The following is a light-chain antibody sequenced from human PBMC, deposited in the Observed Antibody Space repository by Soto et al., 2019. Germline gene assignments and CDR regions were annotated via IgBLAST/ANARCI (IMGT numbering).Light chain of an antibody. CDR3: KKYHSAPIP. CDR1: QAMSNF. V-gene: IGKV1-27*01. J-gene: IGKJ5*01. Sequence: DIQMTQSPSSLSASVGDRVTITCRASQAMSNFLAWYQQKPGKVPKLLIYAASTLQSGVPSRFSGSGFGTDFTLTISSLQPEDAATYYCKKYHSAPIPLAQGTRLAIK. CDR2: AAS.